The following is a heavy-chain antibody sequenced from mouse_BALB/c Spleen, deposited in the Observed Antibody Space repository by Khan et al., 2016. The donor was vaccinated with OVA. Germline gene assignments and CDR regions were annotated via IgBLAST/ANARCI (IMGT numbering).Heavy chain of an antibody. CDR1: GYSITSDYA. CDR2: INYSGST. CDR3: ARDGSRYNYAMDY. V-gene: IGHV3-2*02. J-gene: IGHJ4*01. D-gene: IGHD2-3*01. Sequence: EVKLEVSGPGLVNPSQSLSLTCTVTGYSITSDYAWNWIRQFPGNKLEWMGYINYSGSTNYNPALKSRISITRDTSKNQFFLQLNSVTTEDTATHYCARDGSRYNYAMDYWGQGTSVTVSS.